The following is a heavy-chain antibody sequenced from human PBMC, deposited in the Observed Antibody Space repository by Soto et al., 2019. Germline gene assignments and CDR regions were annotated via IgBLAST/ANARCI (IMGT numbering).Heavy chain of an antibody. CDR2: ITNNGAGT. CDR1: GFTFSSCV. J-gene: IGHJ4*02. CDR3: AKGLNNGRWYAAD. Sequence: EVHLLESGGGLVQPGEFLRLSCGASGFTFSSCVMTWVRQAPGEELEWVSSITNNGAGTHYADSVKGRFTISRDNSKNTVFLQMNNLGAEDTAVYYWAKGLNNGRWYAADWGQGTLVTVSS. D-gene: IGHD6-13*01. V-gene: IGHV3-23*01.